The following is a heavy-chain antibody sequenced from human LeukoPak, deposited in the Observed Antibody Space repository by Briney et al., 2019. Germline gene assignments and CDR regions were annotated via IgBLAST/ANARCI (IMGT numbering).Heavy chain of an antibody. J-gene: IGHJ5*02. D-gene: IGHD6-6*01. CDR1: GYTFTSYG. V-gene: IGHV1-18*01. CDR2: ISAYNGNT. CDR3: ASGIAARGWFDP. Sequence: ASVKVSCKASGYTFTSYGISWVRQAPGQGLEWMGWISAYNGNTNYAQKLQGRVTMTTDTSTSTAYMELRSLRSDDTAAYYCASGIAARGWFDPWGQGTLVTVSS.